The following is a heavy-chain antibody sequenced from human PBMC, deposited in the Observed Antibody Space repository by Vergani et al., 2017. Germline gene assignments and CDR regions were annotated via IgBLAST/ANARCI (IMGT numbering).Heavy chain of an antibody. CDR2: INWNSDSI. Sequence: EVQLVESGGGLVQPGRSLRLSCAASGFTFDDYAMHWVRQAPGKGLEWVSGINWNSDSIAYADSVKGRFTISRDNAKNSLYLKMNSLRAEDTALYYCVTGNQDTLIFGEDAFDVWGQGTMVTVS. J-gene: IGHJ3*01. CDR3: VTGNQDTLIFGEDAFDV. CDR1: GFTFDDYA. D-gene: IGHD2-21*01. V-gene: IGHV3-9*01.